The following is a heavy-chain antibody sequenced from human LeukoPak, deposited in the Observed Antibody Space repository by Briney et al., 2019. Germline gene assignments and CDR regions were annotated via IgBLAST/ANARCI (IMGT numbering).Heavy chain of an antibody. D-gene: IGHD3-22*01. CDR3: ARGDLAYYYDSSGFFDY. J-gene: IGHJ4*02. V-gene: IGHV3-74*01. CDR1: GFTFDDYG. Sequence: GGSLRLSCAGSGFTFDDYGMSWVRQAPGKGLVWVSCINSDGSSTSYADSVKGRFTISRDNAKNTLYLQMNSLRAEDTAVYYCARGDLAYYYDSSGFFDYWGQGTLVTVSS. CDR2: INSDGSST.